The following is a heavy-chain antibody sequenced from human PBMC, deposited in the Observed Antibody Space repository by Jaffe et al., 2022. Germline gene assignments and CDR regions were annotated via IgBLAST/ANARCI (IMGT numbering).Heavy chain of an antibody. J-gene: IGHJ3*02. V-gene: IGHV4-39*01. CDR3: ARHLRSKKLRYFDWLLSDAFDI. Sequence: QLQLQESGPGLVKPSETLSLTCTVSGGSISSSSYYWGWIRQPPGKGLEWIGSIYYSGSTYYNPSLKSRVTISVDTSKNQFSLKLSSVTAADTAVYYCARHLRSKKLRYFDWLLSDAFDIWGQGTMVTVSS. D-gene: IGHD3-9*01. CDR2: IYYSGST. CDR1: GGSISSSSYY.